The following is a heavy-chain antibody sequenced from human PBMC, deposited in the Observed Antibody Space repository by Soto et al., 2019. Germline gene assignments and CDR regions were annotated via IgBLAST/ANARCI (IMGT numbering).Heavy chain of an antibody. CDR1: GFTFSGSA. V-gene: IGHV3-73*01. D-gene: IGHD5-18*01. CDR2: IRSKANSYAT. J-gene: IGHJ4*02. Sequence: LSLTCAASGFTFSGSAMHWVRQASGKGLEWVGRIRSKANSYATAYAASVKGRFTISRDDSKNTAYLQMNSLKTEDTAVYYCLTEYSYGYPFDYWGQGTLVTVSS. CDR3: LTEYSYGYPFDY.